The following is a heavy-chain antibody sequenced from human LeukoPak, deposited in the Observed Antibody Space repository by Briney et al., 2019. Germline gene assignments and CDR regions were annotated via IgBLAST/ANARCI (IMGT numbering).Heavy chain of an antibody. V-gene: IGHV3-9*01. Sequence: GGSLRLSCEGSGFTFSTSWMHWVRQAPGKGLEWVSGISWNSGSIGYADSVKGRFTISRDNAKNSLYLQMNSLRAEDTALYYCAKDRSMFRGPFDLWGRGTLVTVSS. CDR3: AKDRSMFRGPFDL. CDR2: ISWNSGSI. D-gene: IGHD3-10*02. CDR1: GFTFSTSW. J-gene: IGHJ2*01.